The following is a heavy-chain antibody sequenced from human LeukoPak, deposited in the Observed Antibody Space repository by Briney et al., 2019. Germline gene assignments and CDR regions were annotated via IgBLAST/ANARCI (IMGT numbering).Heavy chain of an antibody. J-gene: IGHJ4*02. CDR2: ISSSSSYI. CDR3: ARDRYYDSSGYYLDY. Sequence: GGSLRLSCAASGFTFSSYSMNWVRQAPGKGLGWVSSISSSSSYIYYADSVKGRFTISRDNAKNSLYLQMNSLRAEDTAVYYCARDRYYDSSGYYLDYWGQGTLVTVSS. V-gene: IGHV3-21*01. CDR1: GFTFSSYS. D-gene: IGHD3-22*01.